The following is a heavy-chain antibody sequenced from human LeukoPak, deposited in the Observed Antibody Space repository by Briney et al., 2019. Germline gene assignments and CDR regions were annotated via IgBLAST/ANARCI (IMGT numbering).Heavy chain of an antibody. V-gene: IGHV1-24*01. D-gene: IGHD5-18*01. CDR3: AKDMNPYNTAAFDY. J-gene: IGHJ4*02. CDR1: GYTLTELS. CDR2: FDPEDGET. Sequence: ASVKVSCKVSGYTLTELSMHWVRQAPGKGLEWMGGFDPEDGETIYAQKFQGRVTMTEDTSTDTAYMELSSLRSEDTAVYYCAKDMNPYNTAAFDYWGQGTLVTVSS.